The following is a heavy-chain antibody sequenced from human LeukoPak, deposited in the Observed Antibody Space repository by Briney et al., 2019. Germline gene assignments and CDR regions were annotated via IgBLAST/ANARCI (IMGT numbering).Heavy chain of an antibody. CDR3: ARDSMDYGSGPPGY. J-gene: IGHJ4*02. CDR2: ISFNGAET. D-gene: IGHD3-10*01. Sequence: GRSLRLSCVASGFTFNTYAMQWVRQVPGKGLAWVAYISFNGAETYYGDSVKGRFTISRDNSKNTVFLQMSSLRSDDTAVYYCARDSMDYGSGPPGYWGQGTLVSVSS. CDR1: GFTFNTYA. V-gene: IGHV3-30*03.